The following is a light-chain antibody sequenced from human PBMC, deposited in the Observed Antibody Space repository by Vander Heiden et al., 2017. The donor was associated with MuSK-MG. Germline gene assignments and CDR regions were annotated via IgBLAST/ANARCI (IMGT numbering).Light chain of an antibody. V-gene: IGLV3-21*04. CDR2: YNS. CDR1: NIGTKA. Sequence: SYVLTQPPSVSVAPGKTASIPCGGDNIGTKAVQWYQQKPVQAPILVIFYNSNRPPGIPARFFASNSGNTATLCISGAGAGDEADYYCQVWHSDSDHWVFGGGTKLTVL. CDR3: QVWHSDSDHWV. J-gene: IGLJ3*02.